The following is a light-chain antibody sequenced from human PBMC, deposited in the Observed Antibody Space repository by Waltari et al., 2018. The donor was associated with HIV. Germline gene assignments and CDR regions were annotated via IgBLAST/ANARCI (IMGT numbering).Light chain of an antibody. CDR3: ACWDRSGDYIL. Sequence: SSELTQDPAVSVALGQTVKIACLGDSLRKYYASWYRLRPGQAPQLLVYGKNSRPSGIPDRFSASSSGNRAFLTITGARAEDEADYYCACWDRSGDYILFGGGTSLTDL. CDR1: SLRKYY. J-gene: IGLJ2*01. CDR2: GKN. V-gene: IGLV3-19*01.